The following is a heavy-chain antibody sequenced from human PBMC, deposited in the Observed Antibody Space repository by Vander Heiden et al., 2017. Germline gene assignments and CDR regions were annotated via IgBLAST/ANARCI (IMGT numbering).Heavy chain of an antibody. CDR1: GYTFSTYW. CDR3: ARQGTGSGGWSYFDY. V-gene: IGHV5-51*01. Sequence: EVQLVQSGAEVKKPGDSLKISCKTSGYTFSTYWIGWVRQMPGKGLEWMGIIYPSDSDTKYSPSFQGQVTISADKSISTAYLQWSSLKASDTAMYYCARQGTGSGGWSYFDYWGQGTLVTVSS. J-gene: IGHJ4*02. D-gene: IGHD2-15*01. CDR2: IYPSDSDT.